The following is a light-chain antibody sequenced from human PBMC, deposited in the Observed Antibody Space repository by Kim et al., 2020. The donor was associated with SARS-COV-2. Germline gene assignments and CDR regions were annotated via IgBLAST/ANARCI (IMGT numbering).Light chain of an antibody. J-gene: IGKJ4*01. CDR1: QSVSNH. CDR3: QQNKNWPLT. Sequence: YVSPGESATLYCRASQSVSNHLVWYHQKPGQAPRLLIYAASTRATGIPARFSGNGSGTEFTLTISSLQSEDFAIYYCQQNKNWPLTFGGGTKVEIK. CDR2: AAS. V-gene: IGKV3-15*01.